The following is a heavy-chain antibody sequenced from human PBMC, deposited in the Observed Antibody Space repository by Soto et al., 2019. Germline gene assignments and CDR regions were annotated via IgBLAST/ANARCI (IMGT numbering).Heavy chain of an antibody. J-gene: IGHJ4*02. V-gene: IGHV4-39*01. CDR1: GGSISSSSYY. Sequence: SETLSLTCTVSGGSISSSSYYWGWIRQPPGKGLEWIGSIYYSGSTNYNPSLKSRVTISVDTSKNQFSLKLSSVTAADTAVYYCARASGQVIYDSSGYYGYWGQGTLVTVSS. D-gene: IGHD3-22*01. CDR3: ARASGQVIYDSSGYYGY. CDR2: IYYSGST.